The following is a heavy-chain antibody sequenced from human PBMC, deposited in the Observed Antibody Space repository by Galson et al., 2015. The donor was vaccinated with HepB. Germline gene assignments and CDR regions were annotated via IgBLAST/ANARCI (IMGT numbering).Heavy chain of an antibody. CDR1: GFTFSRYA. J-gene: IGHJ3*02. D-gene: IGHD3-10*01. CDR2: ISNGGDII. V-gene: IGHV3-48*01. CDR3: ARVSLRAFDI. Sequence: SLRLSCAASGFTFSRYAMNWVRQTPGKGLDWVSYISNGGDIIFYADSVKGRFTISRDTAQNSVSLLMNNLRADDTAVYYCARVSLRAFDIWGQGTLVTVSS.